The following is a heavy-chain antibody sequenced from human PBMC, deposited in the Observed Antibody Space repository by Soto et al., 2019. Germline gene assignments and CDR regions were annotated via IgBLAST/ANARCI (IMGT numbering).Heavy chain of an antibody. D-gene: IGHD2-15*01. V-gene: IGHV3-23*01. Sequence: PGGSLRLSCAASGFTFSSYAMSWVRQAPGKGLEWVSAISGSGGSTYYADSVKGRFTISRDNSKNTLYLQMNSLRAEDTAVYYCAKAELGYCSGGSCYFSPWGHGTLVTVSS. CDR1: GFTFSSYA. J-gene: IGHJ5*02. CDR2: ISGSGGST. CDR3: AKAELGYCSGGSCYFSP.